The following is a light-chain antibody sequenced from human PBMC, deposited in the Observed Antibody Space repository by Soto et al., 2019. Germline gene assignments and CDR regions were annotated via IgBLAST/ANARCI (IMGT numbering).Light chain of an antibody. J-gene: IGKJ2*01. CDR2: AAS. V-gene: IGKV3-20*01. CDR1: QSVSSSY. CDR3: QQYYDSLYT. Sequence: EIVLTQSPGTLSLSPGERATLSCRASQSVSSSYLAWYQQKPGQPPRLLIYAASSSATGIPDRFSGSGSGTHFTRTISRLEPEDFPVYYCQQYYDSLYTFGQGTKLEI.